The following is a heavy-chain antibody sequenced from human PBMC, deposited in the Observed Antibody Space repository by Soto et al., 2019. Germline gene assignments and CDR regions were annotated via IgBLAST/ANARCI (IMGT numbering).Heavy chain of an antibody. CDR3: AREGFWEIVVVGGMDV. D-gene: IGHD2-2*01. CDR1: GYTFTSYA. J-gene: IGHJ6*02. Sequence: GASVKVACKASGYTFTSYAMHWVRQAPGQRLDWMGWINAGNGNTKYSQTFQGRVTITRDTSASTAYMELSSLSAEATAVYYCAREGFWEIVVVGGMDVVGQGTTVTVTS. V-gene: IGHV1-3*01. CDR2: INAGNGNT.